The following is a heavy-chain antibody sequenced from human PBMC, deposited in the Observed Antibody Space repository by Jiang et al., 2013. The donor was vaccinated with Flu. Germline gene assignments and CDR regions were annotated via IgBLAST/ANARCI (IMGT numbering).Heavy chain of an antibody. CDR1: GFTFSSYG. J-gene: IGHJ4*02. D-gene: IGHD1-26*01. CDR3: AKIRGRWEPPDY. CDR2: IRYDGSNK. V-gene: IGHV3-30*02. Sequence: QLVESGGGVVQPGGSLRLSCAASGFTFSSYGMHWVRQAPGKGLEWVTFIRYDGSNKYYADSVKGRFTISRDNSQNTLYLQMNSLRAEDTAVYYCAKIRGRWEPPDYWGQGTLVTVSS.